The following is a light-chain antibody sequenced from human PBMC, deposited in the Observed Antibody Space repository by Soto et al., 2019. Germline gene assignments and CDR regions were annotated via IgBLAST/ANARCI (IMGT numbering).Light chain of an antibody. CDR2: ATS. CDR1: QTINSW. CDR3: QQYKSFSLT. Sequence: DIQMTQSPSTLSASVGDRVTITCRASQTINSWLAWYQQKPGKAPKLLIYATSNLESGVPSRFSGSGSGTEFSLTSSSLQPDDFATYYCQQYKSFSLTFGGGTRGEVK. J-gene: IGKJ4*01. V-gene: IGKV1-5*03.